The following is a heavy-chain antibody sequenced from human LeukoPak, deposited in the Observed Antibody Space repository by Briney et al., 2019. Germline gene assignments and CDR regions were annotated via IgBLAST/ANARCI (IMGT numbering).Heavy chain of an antibody. CDR2: IYSGGST. D-gene: IGHD6-13*01. V-gene: IGHV3-53*01. CDR1: GFTVSSNY. J-gene: IGHJ6*02. Sequence: QSGGSLRLSCAASGFTVSSNYMSWVRQAPGKGLEWVSVIYSGGSTYYADSVKGRFTISRDTSKNTLYLQMNSLRAEDTAVYHCARDSRAADYYYYGMDVWGQGTMVTVSS. CDR3: ARDSRAADYYYYGMDV.